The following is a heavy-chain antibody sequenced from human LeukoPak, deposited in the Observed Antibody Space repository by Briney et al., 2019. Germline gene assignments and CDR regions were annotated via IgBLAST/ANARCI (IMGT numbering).Heavy chain of an antibody. CDR3: AREGYYASGSPPSLYFDY. V-gene: IGHV3-30-3*01. J-gene: IGHJ4*02. CDR2: TSSDLNVK. CDR1: GFTFRNYV. Sequence: GGSLRLSCAASGFTFRNYVIHWVRQAPGKGLEWVAVTSSDLNVKLYADSVKGRFTISRDNSRSTLYLQMNSLRPEDTAIYYCAREGYYASGSPPSLYFDYWGQGTLVTVSS. D-gene: IGHD3-10*01.